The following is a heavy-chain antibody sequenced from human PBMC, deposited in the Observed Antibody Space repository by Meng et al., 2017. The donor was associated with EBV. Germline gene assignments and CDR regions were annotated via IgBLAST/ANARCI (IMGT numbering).Heavy chain of an antibody. Sequence: QVHLVRSGAEVKKPGSSVKVSCKTSGGTFRSDAISWVRQAPGQGLEWMGGLIPMSDAPHYAQKFQGRVTITADESTSTHYMDLSGLRSEDTAVYYCASESGRGFTPDYWGQGTLVTVSS. CDR3: ASESGRGFTPDY. J-gene: IGHJ4*02. CDR1: GGTFRSDA. CDR2: LIPMSDAP. D-gene: IGHD3-10*01. V-gene: IGHV1-69*01.